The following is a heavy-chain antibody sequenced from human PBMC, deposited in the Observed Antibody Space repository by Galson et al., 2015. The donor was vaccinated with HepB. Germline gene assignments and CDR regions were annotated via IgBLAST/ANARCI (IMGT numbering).Heavy chain of an antibody. V-gene: IGHV1-46*01. Sequence: SVKVSCKASGYTFTSYYMHWVRQAPGQGLEWMGIINPSGGSTSYAQKFQGRVTMTRDTSTSTVYMELSSLRSEDTAVYYCARDWAVVGGYDYGSYYYYYGMDVWGQGTTVTVSS. CDR2: INPSGGST. D-gene: IGHD5-12*01. J-gene: IGHJ6*02. CDR3: ARDWAVVGGYDYGSYYYYYGMDV. CDR1: GYTFTSYY.